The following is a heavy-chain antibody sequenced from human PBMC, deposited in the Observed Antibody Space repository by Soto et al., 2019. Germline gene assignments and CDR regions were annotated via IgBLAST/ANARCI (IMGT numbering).Heavy chain of an antibody. CDR3: ARESLSGGSPFDY. CDR2: IWYDGSNK. CDR1: GFTFSSYG. Sequence: PGGSLRLSCAASGFTFSSYGMRWVRLAPGKGLEWVEVIWYDGSNKYYADSVKGRFTISRDNSKNTLYLQMNSLRAEDTAVYYCARESLSGGSPFDYWGQGTLVTVSS. V-gene: IGHV3-33*01. D-gene: IGHD1-26*01. J-gene: IGHJ4*02.